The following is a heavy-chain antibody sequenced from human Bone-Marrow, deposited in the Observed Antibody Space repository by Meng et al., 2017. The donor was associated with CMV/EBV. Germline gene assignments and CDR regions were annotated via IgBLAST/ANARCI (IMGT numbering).Heavy chain of an antibody. V-gene: IGHV3-7*01. CDR1: GFTFSSYW. Sequence: GESLKISCAASGFTFSSYWMSWVRQAPGKGLEWVANIKQDGSEKYYVDSVKGRFTISRDNAKNSLYLQMNSLRAEDTAVYYCAKHADEYQLHYRGQGTLVTVSS. J-gene: IGHJ4*02. CDR3: AKHADEYQLHY. D-gene: IGHD2-2*01. CDR2: IKQDGSEK.